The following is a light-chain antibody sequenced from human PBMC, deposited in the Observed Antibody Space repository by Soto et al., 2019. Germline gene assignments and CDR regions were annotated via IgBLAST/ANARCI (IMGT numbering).Light chain of an antibody. V-gene: IGLV1-44*01. CDR1: SSNIGSKT. CDR2: SDS. J-gene: IGLJ2*01. CDR3: ATWDDSLKGVV. Sequence: QSVLTQPPSASGTPGQRVTISCSGSSSNIGSKTVTWYQELPGTAPKLLIYSDSQRPSGVPDRFSGSKSGTSASLAISGLQAEDEADYYCATWDDSLKGVVFGGGTKLTVL.